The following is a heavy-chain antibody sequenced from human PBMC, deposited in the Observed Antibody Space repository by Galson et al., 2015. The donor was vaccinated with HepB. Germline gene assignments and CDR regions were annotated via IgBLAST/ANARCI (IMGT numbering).Heavy chain of an antibody. CDR1: GGTFSSYT. D-gene: IGHD2-2*01. V-gene: IGHV1-69*02. J-gene: IGHJ6*02. CDR2: IIPILGIA. Sequence: SVKVSCKASGGTFSSYTISWVRQAPGQGLEWMGRIIPILGIANYAQKFQGRVTITADKSTSTAYMELSSLRSEDTAVYYCASYKNEDCSSTSCYLRGYYYYGMDVWGQGTTVTVSS. CDR3: ASYKNEDCSSTSCYLRGYYYYGMDV.